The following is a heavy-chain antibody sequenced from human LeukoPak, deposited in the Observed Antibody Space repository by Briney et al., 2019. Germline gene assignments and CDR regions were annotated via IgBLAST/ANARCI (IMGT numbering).Heavy chain of an antibody. D-gene: IGHD3-9*01. CDR1: GGSISSYY. CDR3: AAELRYFDWLPEGRAFDI. V-gene: IGHV4-59*06. J-gene: IGHJ3*02. Sequence: SETLSLTCTVSGGSISSYYWSWIRQPPGKGLEWIGYIYYSGSTYYNPSLKSRVTISVDTSKNQFSLKLSSVTAADTAVYYCAAELRYFDWLPEGRAFDIWGQGTMVTVSS. CDR2: IYYSGST.